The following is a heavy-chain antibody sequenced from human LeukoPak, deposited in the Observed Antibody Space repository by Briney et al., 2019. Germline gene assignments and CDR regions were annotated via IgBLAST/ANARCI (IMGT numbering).Heavy chain of an antibody. CDR1: GYTFTSYG. V-gene: IGHV1-18*01. CDR2: ISAYNGNT. Sequence: ASVKVSCKASGYTFTSYGISWVRQAPGQGLEWMGWISAYNGNTNYAQKLQGRVTVTTDTSTSTAYMELRSLRSDDTAVYYCARVFYGDSGGAFDIWGQGTMVTVSS. J-gene: IGHJ3*02. D-gene: IGHD4-17*01. CDR3: ARVFYGDSGGAFDI.